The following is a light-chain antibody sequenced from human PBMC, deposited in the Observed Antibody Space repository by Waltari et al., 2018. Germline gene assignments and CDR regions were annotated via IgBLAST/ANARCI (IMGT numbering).Light chain of an antibody. J-gene: IGKJ5*01. CDR3: QQYYGTPT. V-gene: IGKV4-1*01. Sequence: DIVMTQSPDFLAVSLGERATFNCRSSQRVLSSSSNMNFLAWYQQKPGQPPVLLISWASTRESGVPDRFSGSGSGTDFTLTISSLQAEDVAVYYCQQYYGTPTFGRGTRLEIK. CDR1: QRVLSSSSNMNF. CDR2: WAS.